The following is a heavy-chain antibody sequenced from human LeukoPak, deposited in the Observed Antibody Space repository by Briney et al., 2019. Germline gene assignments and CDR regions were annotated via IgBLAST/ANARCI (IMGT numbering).Heavy chain of an antibody. Sequence: SETLSLTCTVSGGSTSSYQWSWIRQPPGRGLEWIGYIYTSGGTNYNPSLKSRVTISVDTSMNQFSLKLNSMTAADTAVYYCARRRDGYNFAFDIWGQGTMVTVSS. CDR1: GGSTSSYQ. V-gene: IGHV4-4*09. CDR2: IYTSGGT. CDR3: ARRRDGYNFAFDI. D-gene: IGHD5-24*01. J-gene: IGHJ3*02.